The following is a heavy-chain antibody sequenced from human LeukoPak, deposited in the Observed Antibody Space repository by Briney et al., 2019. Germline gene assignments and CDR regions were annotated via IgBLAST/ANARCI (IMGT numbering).Heavy chain of an antibody. CDR1: GFTFSGSA. CDR2: ISYDGSNK. J-gene: IGHJ3*02. CDR3: ARGIAARPDDAFDI. Sequence: GGSLRLSCAASGFTFSGSAMHWVRQAPGKGLEWVAVISYDGSNKYYADSVKGRFTISRDNSKNTLYLQMNSLRAEDTAVYYCARGIAARPDDAFDIWGQGTMVTVSS. D-gene: IGHD6-6*01. V-gene: IGHV3-30-3*01.